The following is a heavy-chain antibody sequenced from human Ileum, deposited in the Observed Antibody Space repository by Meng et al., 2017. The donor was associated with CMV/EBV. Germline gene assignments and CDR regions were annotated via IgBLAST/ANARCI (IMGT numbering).Heavy chain of an antibody. CDR2: IYDGGNT. CDR3: ARLPFYYGSGSFNY. D-gene: IGHD3-10*01. V-gene: IGHV4-39*07. J-gene: IGHJ4*02. Sequence: SGASISSSSVYWGWIRQPPGKGLEWIGTIYDGGNTHYNPSLKNRVTISTDTSQNHFSLKLSSVTAADTAVYYCARLPFYYGSGSFNYWGQGTLVTVSS. CDR1: GASISSSSVY.